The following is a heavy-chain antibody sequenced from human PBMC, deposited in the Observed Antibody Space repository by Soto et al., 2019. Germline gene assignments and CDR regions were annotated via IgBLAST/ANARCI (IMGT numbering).Heavy chain of an antibody. D-gene: IGHD2-2*01. CDR1: GYTFTSYA. J-gene: IGHJ6*03. V-gene: IGHV1-3*01. CDR2: INAGNGNT. CDR3: ARDSKIVVVPAQSHPENHYYYYYMDV. Sequence: ASVKVSCKASGYTFTSYAMHWVRQAPGQRLEWMGWINAGNGNTKYSQKFQGRVTFTRDTSASTAYMELSSLRSEDTAVYYCARDSKIVVVPAQSHPENHYYYYYMDVWGKGTTVTVSS.